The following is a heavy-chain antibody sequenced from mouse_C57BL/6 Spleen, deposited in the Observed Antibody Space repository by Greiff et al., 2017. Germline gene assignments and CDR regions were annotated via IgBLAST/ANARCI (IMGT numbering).Heavy chain of an antibody. J-gene: IGHJ3*01. CDR2: INPSTGGT. D-gene: IGHD4-1*01. CDR3: ATGTGFAD. V-gene: IGHV1-42*01. Sequence: VHVKQSGPELVKPGASVKISCKASGYSFTGYYMNWVKQSPEKSLEWIGEINPSTGGTTYNQKFKAKATLTVDKSSSTAYMQLKSLTSEDSAVYYCATGTGFADWGQGTLVTVSA. CDR1: GYSFTGYY.